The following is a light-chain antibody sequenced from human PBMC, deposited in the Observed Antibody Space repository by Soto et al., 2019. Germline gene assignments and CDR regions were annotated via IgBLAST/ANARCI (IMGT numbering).Light chain of an antibody. CDR2: LNSDGSH. Sequence: QSVLTQSPSASASLGASVKLTCTLSSGHSSYAIAWHQQQPEKGPRYLMKLNSDGSHSKGDGIPDRFSGSSSGAERYLTISSLQSEDEADYYCQTWGTGIPGVFGGGTKLTLL. J-gene: IGLJ3*02. CDR1: SGHSSYA. V-gene: IGLV4-69*01. CDR3: QTWGTGIPGV.